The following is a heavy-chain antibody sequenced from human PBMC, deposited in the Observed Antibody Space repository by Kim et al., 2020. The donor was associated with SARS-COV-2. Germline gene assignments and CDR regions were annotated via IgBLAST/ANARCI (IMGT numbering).Heavy chain of an antibody. CDR2: IYYTGST. CDR3: ARHLGELSISAFDS. Sequence: SETLSLTCSVSGDSMIASYWSWIRQPPGKGLEWIGYIYYTGSTDYNPSLKSRVTMSLDTSKTQFSLKLTSVTAADTAIYYCARHLGELSISAFDSWGQGALVTVSS. CDR1: GDSMIASY. V-gene: IGHV4-59*13. D-gene: IGHD3-16*02. J-gene: IGHJ4*02.